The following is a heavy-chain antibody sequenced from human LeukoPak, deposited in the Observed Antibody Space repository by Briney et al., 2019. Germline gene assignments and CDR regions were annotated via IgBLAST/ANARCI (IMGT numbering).Heavy chain of an antibody. D-gene: IGHD6-13*01. J-gene: IGHJ6*03. CDR3: AREVRYSSSWYYYYYMDV. Sequence: LRLSCAASGFTFSDYYMSWIRQPPGKGLEWIGYIYHSGSTYYNPSLKSRVTISVDRSKNQFSLKLSSVTAADTAVYYCAREVRYSSSWYYYYYMDVWGKGTTVTVSS. V-gene: IGHV4-30-2*01. CDR1: GFTFSDYY. CDR2: IYHSGST.